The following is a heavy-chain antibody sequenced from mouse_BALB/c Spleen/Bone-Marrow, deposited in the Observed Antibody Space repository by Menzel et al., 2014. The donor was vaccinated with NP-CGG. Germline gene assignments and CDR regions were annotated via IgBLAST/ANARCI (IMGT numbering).Heavy chain of an antibody. Sequence: VPLQQSGPELVKPGASVKMPCKASGYIFTAYVINWVKQRGGRGLEWFGEIYPESGRTYYNEKFKGKATLTAHKSSNTVYMQLSSLTSEYSAVYFCARGPWFTYWGQGTLVTVSA. CDR3: ARGPWFTY. CDR2: IYPESGRT. CDR1: GYIFTAYV. V-gene: IGHV1-77*01. J-gene: IGHJ3*01.